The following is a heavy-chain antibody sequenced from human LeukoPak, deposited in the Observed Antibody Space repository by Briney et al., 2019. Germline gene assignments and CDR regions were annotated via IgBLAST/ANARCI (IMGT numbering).Heavy chain of an antibody. CDR2: IYYSGST. Sequence: PSETLSLTCTVSGGSISSYYWSWIRQPPGKGLEWIGYIYYSGSTNYNPSLKSRVTISVGTSKNQFSLNLNSVTAADTAVYYCARGGAARLHFQNWGQGTLVTVSS. CDR1: GGSISSYY. J-gene: IGHJ1*01. D-gene: IGHD6-6*01. CDR3: ARGGAARLHFQN. V-gene: IGHV4-59*01.